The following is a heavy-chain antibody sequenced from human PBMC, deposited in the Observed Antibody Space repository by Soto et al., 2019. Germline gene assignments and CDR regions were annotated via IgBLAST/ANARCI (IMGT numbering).Heavy chain of an antibody. CDR3: ARVHREYYYDSSGYYYSY. CDR2: ISSSSSYT. D-gene: IGHD3-22*01. J-gene: IGHJ4*02. V-gene: IGHV3-11*06. Sequence: NPVGSLRLSCAASGFTFSDYYMSWIRQAPGKGLEWVSYISSSSSYTNYADSVKGRFTISRDNAKNSLYLQMNSLRAEDTAVYYCARVHREYYYDSSGYYYSYWGQGTLVTVSS. CDR1: GFTFSDYY.